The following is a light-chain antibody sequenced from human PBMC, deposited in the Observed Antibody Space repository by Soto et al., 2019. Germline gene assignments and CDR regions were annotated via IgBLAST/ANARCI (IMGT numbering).Light chain of an antibody. Sequence: QSALTQPASVSGSPGQSITISCTGTSSDVGGYNYVSWYQQHPGKAPKLMIYDVSNRPSGVSNRFSGSKSCNTASLTISGLQAEDVVDYYCSSYTCSSILYVFGTGNMVTVL. CDR3: SSYTCSSILYV. CDR1: SSDVGGYNY. CDR2: DVS. J-gene: IGLJ1*01. V-gene: IGLV2-14*01.